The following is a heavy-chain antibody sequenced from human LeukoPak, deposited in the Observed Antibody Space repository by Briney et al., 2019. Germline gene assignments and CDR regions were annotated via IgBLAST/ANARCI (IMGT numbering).Heavy chain of an antibody. CDR1: GYTFTSYW. J-gene: IGHJ4*02. CDR2: IYPGDSDT. CDR3: ARPPTYCGGDCYFDY. D-gene: IGHD2-21*02. V-gene: IGHV5-51*01. Sequence: KDGESLKISCKVSGYTFTSYWIGWVRQMPGKGLEWMGIIYPGDSDTRYSPSFQGQVTISADKSISTAYLQWSSLKASDTAMYYCARPPTYCGGDCYFDYWGQGTLVTVSS.